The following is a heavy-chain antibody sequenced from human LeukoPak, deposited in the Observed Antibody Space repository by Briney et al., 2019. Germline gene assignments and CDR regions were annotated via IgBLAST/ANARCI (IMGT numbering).Heavy chain of an antibody. J-gene: IGHJ4*02. CDR2: ISYDGSHQ. CDR3: VRERDDYDKYYFDF. Sequence: PGGSLRLSCSGSGFSFSGNGMHWVRQTPGKGLEDVAVISYDGSHQYYADSVKGRFSISRDNSKNTLYLQMKSLRIEDTGVYFCVRERDDYDKYYFDFWGQGTEVTVSA. V-gene: IGHV3-30*04. CDR1: GFSFSGNG. D-gene: IGHD5-24*01.